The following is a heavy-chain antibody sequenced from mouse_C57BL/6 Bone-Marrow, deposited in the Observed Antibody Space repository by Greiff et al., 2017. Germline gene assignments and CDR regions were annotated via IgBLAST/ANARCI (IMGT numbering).Heavy chain of an antibody. V-gene: IGHV1-82*01. Sequence: QVQLQQSGPELVKPGASVKISCKASGYAFSSSWMNWVKQRPGKGLEWIGRIYPGDGDTNYNGKFKGKATLTADKSSSTAYMQLSSLTSEDSAVYFCALYFFGSSPVAYWGQGTLVTVSA. CDR1: GYAFSSSW. CDR3: ALYFFGSSPVAY. CDR2: IYPGDGDT. J-gene: IGHJ3*01. D-gene: IGHD1-1*01.